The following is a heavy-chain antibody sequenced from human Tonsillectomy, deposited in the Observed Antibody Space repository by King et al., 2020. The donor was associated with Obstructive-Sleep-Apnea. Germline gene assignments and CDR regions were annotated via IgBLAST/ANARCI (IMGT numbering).Heavy chain of an antibody. J-gene: IGHJ4*02. V-gene: IGHV3-30*02. CDR2: IRYDGSNK. CDR1: GFTFSSYG. Sequence: VQLVESGGGVVQPGGSLRLSCAVSGFTFSSYGMHWVRQAPGKGLEWVAFIRYDGSNKYYADSVKGRFTISRANSKNTVYLQMNSLRAEDTAVYYCTKEVYSSSWYVDYWGQGSLVTVSS. CDR3: TKEVYSSSWYVDY. D-gene: IGHD6-13*01.